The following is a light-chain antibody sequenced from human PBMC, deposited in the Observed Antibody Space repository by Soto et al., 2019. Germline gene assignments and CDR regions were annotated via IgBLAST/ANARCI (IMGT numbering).Light chain of an antibody. V-gene: IGKV1-5*03. CDR1: QSISSW. Sequence: DIQMTQSPSTLSASVGDRVTITCRASQSISSWLAWYQQKPGKAPKLLIYKASSLESGVPSRFSGSGSGTESTLTISSLQPDDFATYYCQQYNSLWTFGQGTKVDIK. CDR3: QQYNSLWT. CDR2: KAS. J-gene: IGKJ1*01.